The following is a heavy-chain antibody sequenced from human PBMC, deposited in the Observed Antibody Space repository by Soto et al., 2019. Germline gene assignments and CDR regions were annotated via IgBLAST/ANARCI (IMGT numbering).Heavy chain of an antibody. Sequence: SGNLPLTCIVSGVSLPIYYCSWFRPPPGKRLDGIGYIRYDGSSVYNLTLKGRVAMSVDPSTTQFPLKLRSVTAADGAVYYCARYKFNYNYGMDIWVQGTRVTVSS. CDR3: ARYKFNYNYGMDI. J-gene: IGHJ6*02. CDR1: GVSLPIYY. CDR2: IRYDGSS. V-gene: IGHV4-59*01. D-gene: IGHD1-20*01.